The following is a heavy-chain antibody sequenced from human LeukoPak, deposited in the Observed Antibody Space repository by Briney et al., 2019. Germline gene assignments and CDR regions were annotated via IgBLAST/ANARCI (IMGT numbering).Heavy chain of an antibody. CDR2: ISASGGST. CDR3: AKAMAGSTYYFDS. D-gene: IGHD6-19*01. Sequence: GGSLRLSCAASGFTFSSYAMNWVRQAPGKGLECLSAISASGGSTYYADSVKGRFTISRDTSKNTLYLQMSSLRGEDTAVYYCAKAMAGSTYYFDSWGQGTLVTVSS. J-gene: IGHJ4*02. V-gene: IGHV3-23*01. CDR1: GFTFSSYA.